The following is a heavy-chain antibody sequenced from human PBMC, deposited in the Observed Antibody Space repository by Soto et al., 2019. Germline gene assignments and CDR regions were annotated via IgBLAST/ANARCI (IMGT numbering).Heavy chain of an antibody. V-gene: IGHV5-51*01. J-gene: IGHJ6*02. CDR1: GYSFTSYW. D-gene: IGHD6-13*01. Sequence: PGESLKISCKGSGYSFTSYWIGWVRQMPGKGLEWMGIIYPGDSDTRYSPSFQGQVTISADKSISTAYLQWSSLKASDTAMYYCARRAGSWYADYYYGMEVWGQGTTVTVSS. CDR2: IYPGDSDT. CDR3: ARRAGSWYADYYYGMEV.